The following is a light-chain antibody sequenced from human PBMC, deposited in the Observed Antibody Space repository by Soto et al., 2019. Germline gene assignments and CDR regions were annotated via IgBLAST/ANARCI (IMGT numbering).Light chain of an antibody. Sequence: DIQMTQSPSTLSASVEDRVTITCRASQSISTWLAWYQQKPGKAPKLLIYKASSLRNGVPSRFSGSGSGTEFTLTIYSRQPHDFASYYCQQYNGYPHTFGQGPKLEIK. CDR1: QSISTW. CDR3: QQYNGYPHT. V-gene: IGKV1-5*03. J-gene: IGKJ2*01. CDR2: KAS.